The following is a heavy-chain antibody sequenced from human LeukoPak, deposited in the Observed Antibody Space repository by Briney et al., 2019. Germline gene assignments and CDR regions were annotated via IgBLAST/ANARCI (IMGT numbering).Heavy chain of an antibody. CDR3: ARRGIVGVTDY. D-gene: IGHD1-26*01. V-gene: IGHV1-46*01. CDR2: INPSGGST. CDR1: GYTFTSYY. Sequence: PLASVQVSCQASGYTFTSYYMHWVRQAPGQGLEWMGIINPSGGSTSYAQKFQGRVTMTRDTSTSTVYMELSSLRSEDTAVYYCARRGIVGVTDYWGQGTLVTVSS. J-gene: IGHJ4*02.